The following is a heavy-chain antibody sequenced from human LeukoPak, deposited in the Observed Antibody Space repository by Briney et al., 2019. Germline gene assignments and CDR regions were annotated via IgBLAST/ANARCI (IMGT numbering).Heavy chain of an antibody. D-gene: IGHD3-22*01. CDR1: GYSFSSYW. Sequence: GESLKISCKGSGYSFSSYWIAWVRQMPGKGLECMGIIYPGDSDTRYSPSFQGQVTISADKSISTAYLQWSSLKASDTAMYYCARHDHDSSGYYYFDYWGQGTLVTVSS. CDR2: IYPGDSDT. V-gene: IGHV5-51*01. J-gene: IGHJ4*02. CDR3: ARHDHDSSGYYYFDY.